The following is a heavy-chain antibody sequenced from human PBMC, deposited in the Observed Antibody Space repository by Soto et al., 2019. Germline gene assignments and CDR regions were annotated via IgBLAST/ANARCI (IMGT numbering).Heavy chain of an antibody. D-gene: IGHD3-22*01. Sequence: QVQLVESGGGVVQPGRSLRLSCAASGFTFSSYAMHWVRQAPGKGLEWVAVISYDGSNKYYADSVKGRFTISRDNSKNTLYLQMNSLTAEDTAVYYCARDRIYDSSGPVDYWGQGTLVTVSS. CDR3: ARDRIYDSSGPVDY. J-gene: IGHJ4*02. V-gene: IGHV3-30-3*01. CDR2: ISYDGSNK. CDR1: GFTFSSYA.